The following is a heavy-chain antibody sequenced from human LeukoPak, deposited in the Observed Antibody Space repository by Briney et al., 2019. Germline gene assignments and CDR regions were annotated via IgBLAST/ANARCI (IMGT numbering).Heavy chain of an antibody. CDR1: GGTFSSYA. CDR2: ISAYNGNT. CDR3: ARAPPDYDLAFDY. Sequence: ASVKVSCKASGGTFSSYAISWVRQAPGQGLEWMGWISAYNGNTNYAQKLQGRVTMTTDASTSTAYMELRSLRSDDTAVYYCARAPPDYDLAFDYWGQGTLVTVSS. J-gene: IGHJ4*02. V-gene: IGHV1-18*01. D-gene: IGHD3-3*01.